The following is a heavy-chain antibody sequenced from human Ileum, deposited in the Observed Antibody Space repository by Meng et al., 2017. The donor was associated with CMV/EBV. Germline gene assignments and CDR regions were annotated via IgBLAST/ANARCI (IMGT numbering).Heavy chain of an antibody. CDR3: AREENTVNQFKY. CDR1: GGSISTTY. D-gene: IGHD4-17*01. V-gene: IGHV4-4*07. CDR2: INAGGST. J-gene: IGHJ4*02. Sequence: QLPLQGPCRGLVKTSETLSLTCVVSGGSISTTYWTWARQPAGKGLEWIGRINAGGSTNDNPSLKSRVTMSVDTSKNQFSLKVTSVTAADTAVYYCAREENTVNQFKYWGQGTLVTVSS.